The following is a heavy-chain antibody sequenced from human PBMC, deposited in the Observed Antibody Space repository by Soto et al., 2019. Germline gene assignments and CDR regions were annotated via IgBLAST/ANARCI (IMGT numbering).Heavy chain of an antibody. CDR2: MNANSGNT. J-gene: IGHJ2*01. V-gene: IGHV1-8*01. D-gene: IGHD1-1*01. Sequence: QVQLVQSGAEVKKPGASVKDSCKASGYTFSSYDINWVRQATGQGLEWMGWMNANSGNTGYAQKFQGRVTMTRDTSMSTAYMELSSLTSEVTAVYYCARRTIAYWYFDLWGRGTLVTVSS. CDR1: GYTFSSYD. CDR3: ARRTIAYWYFDL.